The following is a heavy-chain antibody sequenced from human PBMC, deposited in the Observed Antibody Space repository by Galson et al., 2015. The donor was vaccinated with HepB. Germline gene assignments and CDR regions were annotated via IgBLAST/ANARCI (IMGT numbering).Heavy chain of an antibody. CDR2: IRSNNYGGTT. Sequence: SLRLSCAASGFSFGDYPMTWFRQAPGKGLEWVGFIRSNNYGGTTDSAASVKGRFTISRDDSNSIVYLQMNSLKIEDTAVYYCSRARGSGPSYYFDYWGQGGPVTVSP. CDR1: GFSFGDYP. J-gene: IGHJ4*02. D-gene: IGHD3-16*01. V-gene: IGHV3-49*03. CDR3: SRARGSGPSYYFDY.